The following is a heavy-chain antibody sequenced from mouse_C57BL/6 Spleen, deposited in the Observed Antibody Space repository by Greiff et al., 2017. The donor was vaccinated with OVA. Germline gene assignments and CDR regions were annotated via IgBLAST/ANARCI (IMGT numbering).Heavy chain of an antibody. Sequence: VMLVESGPGLVAPSQSLSITCTVSGFSLTSYGLHWVRQPPGKGLEWLVVIWSDGSTTYNSALKSRLSISKDNSKSQVFLKMNSLQTDDTAMYYCARHGNYYGSSGYAMDYWGQGTSVTVSS. CDR2: IWSDGST. D-gene: IGHD1-1*01. CDR3: ARHGNYYGSSGYAMDY. CDR1: GFSLTSYG. V-gene: IGHV2-6-1*01. J-gene: IGHJ4*01.